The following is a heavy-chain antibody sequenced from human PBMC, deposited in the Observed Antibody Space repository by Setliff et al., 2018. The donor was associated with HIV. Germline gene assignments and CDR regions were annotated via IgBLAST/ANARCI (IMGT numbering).Heavy chain of an antibody. CDR2: INPNSGGT. CDR1: GYTFTGYH. V-gene: IGHV1-2*02. J-gene: IGHJ4*02. D-gene: IGHD3-22*01. Sequence: SVKVSCKTSGYTFTGYHMHWVRQAPGQGLEWMGWINPNSGGTIYAQKFQDRVTMTRDTSSSTAYMELSRLRSDDTAVYYCATGRDSSGYYSLADYWGRGTLVTVSS. CDR3: ATGRDSSGYYSLADY.